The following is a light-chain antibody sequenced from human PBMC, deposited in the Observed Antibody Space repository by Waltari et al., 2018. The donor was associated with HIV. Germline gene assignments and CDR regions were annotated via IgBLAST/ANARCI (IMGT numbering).Light chain of an antibody. Sequence: QSALTQPASVSGSPGQSITISCTGTSSGVGGYNLVSWYQQHPGKAPKLMIYEVSKRSSGVSNRFSGSKSGNTASLTISGLQAEDEADYYCCAYAGSTTYVIFGGGTKLTVL. V-gene: IGLV2-23*02. CDR3: CAYAGSTTYVI. J-gene: IGLJ2*01. CDR2: EVS. CDR1: SSGVGGYNL.